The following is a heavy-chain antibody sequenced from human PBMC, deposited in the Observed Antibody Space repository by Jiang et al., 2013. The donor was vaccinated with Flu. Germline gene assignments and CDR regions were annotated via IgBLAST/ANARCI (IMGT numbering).Heavy chain of an antibody. CDR2: IYYSGST. V-gene: IGHV4-59*13. CDR3: ARDLGYCSGGSCTDY. J-gene: IGHJ4*02. Sequence: GPGLVKPSETLSLTCTVSGGSISSYYWSWIRQPPGKGLEWIGYIYYSGSTNYNPSLKSRVTISVDTSKNQFSLKLSSVTAADTAVYYCARDLGYCSGGSCTDYWGQGTLVTVSS. D-gene: IGHD2-15*01. CDR1: GGSISSYY.